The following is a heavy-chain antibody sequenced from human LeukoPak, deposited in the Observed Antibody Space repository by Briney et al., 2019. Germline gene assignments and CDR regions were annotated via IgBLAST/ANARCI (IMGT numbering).Heavy chain of an antibody. CDR3: ARASASIPFNSNSWFDP. D-gene: IGHD2-2*02. CDR1: GGSISSGGYY. Sequence: SQTLSLTCTVSGGSISSGGYYWSWIRQHPGKGLEWIGYIYYSGSTNYNPSLKSRVTISADTSKNQFSLKLSSVTAADTAVYYCARASASIPFNSNSWFDPWGQGTLVTVSS. V-gene: IGHV4-61*08. CDR2: IYYSGST. J-gene: IGHJ5*02.